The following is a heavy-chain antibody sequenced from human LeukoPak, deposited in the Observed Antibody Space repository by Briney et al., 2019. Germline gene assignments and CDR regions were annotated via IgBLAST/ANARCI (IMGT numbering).Heavy chain of an antibody. CDR2: ISSSSSYI. Sequence: GGSLRLSCAASGFTFSSYSMNWVRQAPGKGLEWVSSISSSSSYIYYTDSVKGRFTISRDNSKNTLYLQMNSLRAEDTAVYYCAKTLRYFDWLSPFDYWGQGTLVTVSS. CDR3: AKTLRYFDWLSPFDY. D-gene: IGHD3-9*01. CDR1: GFTFSSYS. V-gene: IGHV3-21*04. J-gene: IGHJ4*02.